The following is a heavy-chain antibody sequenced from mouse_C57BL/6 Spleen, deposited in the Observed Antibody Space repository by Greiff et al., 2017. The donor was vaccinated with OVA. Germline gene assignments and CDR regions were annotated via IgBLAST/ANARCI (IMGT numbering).Heavy chain of an antibody. V-gene: IGHV1-82*01. CDR3: ARGDYDWYFDV. CDR2: IYPGDGDT. J-gene: IGHJ1*03. D-gene: IGHD2-4*01. Sequence: QVQLQQSGPELVKPGASVKISCTASGYAFSSSWMNWVKQRPGKGLEWIGRIYPGDGDTNYNGKFKGKATLTADKSSSTAYMQLSSLTSEDSAVYFCARGDYDWYFDVWGTGTTVTVSS. CDR1: GYAFSSSW.